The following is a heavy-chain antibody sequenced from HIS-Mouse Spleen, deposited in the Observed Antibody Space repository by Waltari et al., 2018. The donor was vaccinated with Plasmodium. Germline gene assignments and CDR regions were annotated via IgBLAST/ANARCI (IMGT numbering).Heavy chain of an antibody. Sequence: QVQLVQSGAEVKKPGASVKVSCKASGYTFTGYYMHWVRQAPGQGLEWMGWSNPTSGGTSYAQKCKGSVTMTRDTSISTAYMELSRLRSDDTAVYYCARVLGYKAAAGTFVEYFQHWGQGTLVTVSS. J-gene: IGHJ1*01. V-gene: IGHV1-2*02. D-gene: IGHD6-13*01. CDR2: SNPTSGGT. CDR1: GYTFTGYY. CDR3: ARVLGYKAAAGTFVEYFQH.